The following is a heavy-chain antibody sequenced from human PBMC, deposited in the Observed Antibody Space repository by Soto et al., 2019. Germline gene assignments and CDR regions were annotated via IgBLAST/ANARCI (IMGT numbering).Heavy chain of an antibody. CDR3: ARGLYSSPAYRFDS. Sequence: QVQLVQSGAEVRKPGASVKVSCNVTGYTFSGHYLHWVRQAPGQGLEWMGWINPKSGGTNYAQKFQDRVTMTADTSVSAASMELTSLRYDDTAVFYCARGLYSSPAYRFDSWGQGTLVTVSS. J-gene: IGHJ4*02. CDR1: GYTFSGHY. D-gene: IGHD6-13*01. V-gene: IGHV1-2*02. CDR2: INPKSGGT.